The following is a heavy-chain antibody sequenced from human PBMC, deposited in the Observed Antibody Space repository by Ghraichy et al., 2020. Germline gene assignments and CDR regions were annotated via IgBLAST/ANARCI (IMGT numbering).Heavy chain of an antibody. CDR1: GFTFSSYA. J-gene: IGHJ4*02. CDR3: AKNSARYDSSGYYDY. CDR2: ISGSGGST. V-gene: IGHV3-23*01. D-gene: IGHD3-22*01. Sequence: GGSLRLSCAASGFTFSSYAMSWVRQAPGKGLEWVSAISGSGGSTYYADSVKGRFTISRDNSKNTLYLQMNSLRAEDTAVYYCAKNSARYDSSGYYDYWGQGTLVTVSS.